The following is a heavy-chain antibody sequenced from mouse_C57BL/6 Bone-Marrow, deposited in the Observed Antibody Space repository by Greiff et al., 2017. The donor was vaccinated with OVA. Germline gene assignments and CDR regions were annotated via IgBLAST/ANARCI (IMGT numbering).Heavy chain of an antibody. J-gene: IGHJ3*01. D-gene: IGHD2-2*01. CDR3: ARNFGDGYAWFAY. CDR1: GFSLTSYG. CDR2: LWSGGST. V-gene: IGHV2-2*01. Sequence: VQLKESGPGLVQPSQSLSITCTVSGFSLTSYGVHWVRPSPGTGLEWLGVLWSGGSTDYNAAFISKLSISKDNSKSQVFFKRNSLQADDTAIYYWARNFGDGYAWFAYWGQGTLVTVSA.